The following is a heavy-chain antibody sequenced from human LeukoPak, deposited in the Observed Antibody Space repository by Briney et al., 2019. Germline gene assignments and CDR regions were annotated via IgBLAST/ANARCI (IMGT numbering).Heavy chain of an antibody. CDR3: TRGPSGSDY. CDR2: INPSSGGT. CDR1: GYTFTGYY. Sequence: ASVKVSCKVSGYTFTGYYLHWVRQAPGQGLEWMGRINPSSGGTNYAQKFQGRVTMTRDTSINTAYMDLSSLRSDDTAVYYRTRGPSGSDYWGQGTLVTVSS. J-gene: IGHJ4*02. V-gene: IGHV1-2*06. D-gene: IGHD3-10*01.